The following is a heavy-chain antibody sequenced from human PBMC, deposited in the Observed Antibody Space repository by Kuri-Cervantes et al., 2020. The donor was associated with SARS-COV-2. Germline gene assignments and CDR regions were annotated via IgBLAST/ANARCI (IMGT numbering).Heavy chain of an antibody. J-gene: IGHJ3*02. CDR2: INPNSGGK. Sequence: ASLKVSCKASGYTFTDYYMHWVRQAPGQGLEGMGWINPNSGGKNYAQKFEGWVTMTRDTSISTVYMELSRLRYDDTAGYYWAESTPFRRIVVISLGGAFDIWGQGTMVTVSS. CDR1: GYTFTDYY. V-gene: IGHV1-2*04. CDR3: AESTPFRRIVVISLGGAFDI. D-gene: IGHD3-22*01.